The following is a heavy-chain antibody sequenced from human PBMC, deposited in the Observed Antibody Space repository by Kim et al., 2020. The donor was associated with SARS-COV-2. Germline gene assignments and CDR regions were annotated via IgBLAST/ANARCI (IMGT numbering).Heavy chain of an antibody. Sequence: SETLSLTCTVSGGSVSSYYWSWIRQSPGKGLEWIGYIYYTGNTNYNPSLKSRVTISVDKSKNQFSLKMRSVTAADTAVYYCARASPEGSGSYYLVDWGQGTLVTVSS. CDR2: IYYTGNT. CDR1: GGSVSSYY. CDR3: ARASPEGSGSYYLVD. J-gene: IGHJ4*02. D-gene: IGHD3-10*01. V-gene: IGHV4-59*02.